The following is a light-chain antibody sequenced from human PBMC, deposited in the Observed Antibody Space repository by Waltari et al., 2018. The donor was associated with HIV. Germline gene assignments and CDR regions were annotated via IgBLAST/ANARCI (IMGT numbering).Light chain of an antibody. J-gene: IGLJ2*01. CDR2: DVS. Sequence: QSALTQPASVSGSPGQSITLSCTGASSDVGRYNYVSWYQHHPGKAPKLIIYDVSNRPSGVSNRFSGSKSGTTASLTISGLQAEDEADYYCSSYTSGRTVVFGGGTKLTVL. CDR3: SSYTSGRTVV. CDR1: SSDVGRYNY. V-gene: IGLV2-14*03.